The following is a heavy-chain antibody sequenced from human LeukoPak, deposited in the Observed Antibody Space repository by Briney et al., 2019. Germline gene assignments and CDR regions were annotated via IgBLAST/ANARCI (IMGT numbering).Heavy chain of an antibody. V-gene: IGHV1-24*01. J-gene: IGHJ5*02. CDR2: FDPEDGET. CDR3: ATGRWGSSWYGWFDP. Sequence: ASVTVSCKVSGYTLTELSMHWVRQAPGKGLEWMGGFDPEDGETIYAQKFQGRVTMTEDTSTDTAYMELSSLRSEDTAVYYCATGRWGSSWYGWFDPWGQGTLVTVSS. D-gene: IGHD6-13*01. CDR1: GYTLTELS.